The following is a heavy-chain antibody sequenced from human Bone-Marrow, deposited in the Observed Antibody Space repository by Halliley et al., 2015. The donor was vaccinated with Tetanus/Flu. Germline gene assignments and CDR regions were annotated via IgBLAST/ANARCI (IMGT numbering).Heavy chain of an antibody. J-gene: IGHJ5*02. D-gene: IGHD1-20*01. V-gene: IGHV3-33*01. CDR2: CFDSTGT. Sequence: CFDSTGTHYSDSVKGRCTVSRDNSKNTRYLEMNRLRAEDTAVYYCSREQGSVIYKWFDPWGQGTLVTVSS. CDR3: SREQGSVIYKWFDP.